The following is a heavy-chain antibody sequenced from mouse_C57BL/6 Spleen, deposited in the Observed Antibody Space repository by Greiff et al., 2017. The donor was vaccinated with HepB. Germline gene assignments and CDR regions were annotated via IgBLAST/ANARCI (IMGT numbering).Heavy chain of an antibody. Sequence: VQLQQPGAELVMPGASVKLSCKASGYTFTSYWMHWVKQRPGQGLEWIGEIDPSDSYTNYNQKFKGKSTLTVDKSSSTAYMQLSSLTSEDSAVYYCATGVTTVVDFDYWGQGTTLTVSS. J-gene: IGHJ2*01. V-gene: IGHV1-69*01. CDR2: IDPSDSYT. CDR1: GYTFTSYW. D-gene: IGHD1-1*01. CDR3: ATGVTTVVDFDY.